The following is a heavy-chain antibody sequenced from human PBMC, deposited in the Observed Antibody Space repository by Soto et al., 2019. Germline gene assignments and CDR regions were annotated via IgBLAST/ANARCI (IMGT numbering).Heavy chain of an antibody. CDR2: ISAYNGNT. CDR3: ARVSSGSDWFDP. CDR1: GYTFTSYG. D-gene: IGHD3-10*01. J-gene: IGHJ5*02. V-gene: IGHV1-18*01. Sequence: GASVKVSCKASGYTFTSYGSSWVRQAPGQGLEWMGWISAYNGNTNYAQKLQGRVTMTTDTSTSTAYVELRSLRPDDTAVYYCARVSSGSDWFDPWGQGTLVTVSS.